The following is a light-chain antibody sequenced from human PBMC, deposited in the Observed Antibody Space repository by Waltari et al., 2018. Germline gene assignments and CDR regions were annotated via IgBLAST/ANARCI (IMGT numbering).Light chain of an antibody. Sequence: DIQMTQSPSTLSASIAGRVTTTCRASASLGSEWAWYKQRPGKAPNILISDPSSLQPGVPSRFSGSGSGTEFTLTINNLQPDDFVTYFCQQYRTYPWTFGQETKVEI. CDR3: QQYRTYPWT. V-gene: IGKV1-5*01. J-gene: IGKJ1*01. CDR1: ASLGSE. CDR2: DPS.